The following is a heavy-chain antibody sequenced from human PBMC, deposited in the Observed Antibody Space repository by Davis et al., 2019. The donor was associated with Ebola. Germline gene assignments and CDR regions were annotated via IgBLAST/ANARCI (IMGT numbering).Heavy chain of an antibody. CDR1: GFTFSSYG. D-gene: IGHD3-22*01. J-gene: IGHJ3*02. V-gene: IGHV3-30*18. CDR2: ISYDGSNK. CDR3: ANYYDRLFDI. Sequence: GESLKISCAASGFTFSSYGMHWVRQAPGKGLEWVAVISYDGSNKYYADSVKGRFTISRDNSKNTLYLQMNSLRAEDTAEYYCANYYDRLFDIWGQGTMVTVS.